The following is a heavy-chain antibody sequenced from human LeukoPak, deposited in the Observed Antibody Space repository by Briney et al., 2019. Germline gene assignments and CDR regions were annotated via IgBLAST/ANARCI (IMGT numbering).Heavy chain of an antibody. J-gene: IGHJ5*02. Sequence: AASVKVSCKASGYTFTSYVINWVRQATGQGLEWMGWMNPNSGNTGYAQKFQGRVTITRNTSISTAYMELSSLRSEDTAVYYCARGVNVLLWFGEPNWFDPWGQGTLVTVSS. D-gene: IGHD3-10*01. CDR2: MNPNSGNT. V-gene: IGHV1-8*03. CDR3: ARGVNVLLWFGEPNWFDP. CDR1: GYTFTSYV.